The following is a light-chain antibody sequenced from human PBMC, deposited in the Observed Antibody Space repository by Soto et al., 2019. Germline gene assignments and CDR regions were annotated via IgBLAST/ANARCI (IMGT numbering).Light chain of an antibody. CDR2: DAS. J-gene: IGKJ2*01. CDR1: QSISTS. Sequence: IQMTQSPSSLSASVGDRVAITCRASQSISTSLNWYQQRPGRAPKLLISDASTLQSGFPSRFSGSGSGTDFTLTISSLQPEDFATYYCQQSHAFGQGTKLEIK. CDR3: QQSHA. V-gene: IGKV1-39*01.